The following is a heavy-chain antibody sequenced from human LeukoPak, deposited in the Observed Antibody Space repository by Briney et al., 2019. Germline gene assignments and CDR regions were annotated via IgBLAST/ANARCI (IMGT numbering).Heavy chain of an antibody. V-gene: IGHV3-7*01. D-gene: IGHD4-17*01. Sequence: GGSLRLSCAASGFTFSSYWMSWVRQAPGKGLEWVANIKQDGSEKYYVDSVKGRFTISRDNAKNSLYLQMNSLRAEDTAVYYCARDAPDYGDYDFYMDVWGKGTTVTVSS. CDR2: IKQDGSEK. CDR1: GFTFSSYW. CDR3: ARDAPDYGDYDFYMDV. J-gene: IGHJ6*03.